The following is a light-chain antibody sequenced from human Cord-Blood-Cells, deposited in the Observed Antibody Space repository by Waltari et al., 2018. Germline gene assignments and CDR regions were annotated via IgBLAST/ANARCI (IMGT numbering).Light chain of an antibody. CDR3: CSYAGSSTWV. J-gene: IGLJ3*02. CDR2: EGS. V-gene: IGLV2-23*01. Sequence: QSALTQPASVSGSRGQSITISCTGTSSDVGRYNLVSWYQQHPGKAPKLMIYEGSKRSSGVSNRFSGSTSGNTSSLTIAGLQAEDEAHYYCCSYAGSSTWVFGGGTKLTVL. CDR1: SSDVGRYNL.